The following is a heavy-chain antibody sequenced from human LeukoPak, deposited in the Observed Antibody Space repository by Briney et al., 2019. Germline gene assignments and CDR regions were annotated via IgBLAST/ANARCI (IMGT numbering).Heavy chain of an antibody. J-gene: IGHJ4*02. CDR3: ARDGYDVDTAMVVPFDY. CDR1: GFTFSSYS. V-gene: IGHV3-21*01. D-gene: IGHD5-18*01. Sequence: GGSLRLSCAASGFTFSSYSMNWVRQAPGKGLEWVSSISSSSSYIYYADSVKGRFTISRDNAKNSLYPQMNSLRAEDTAVYYCARDGYDVDTAMVVPFDYWGQGTLVTVSS. CDR2: ISSSSSYI.